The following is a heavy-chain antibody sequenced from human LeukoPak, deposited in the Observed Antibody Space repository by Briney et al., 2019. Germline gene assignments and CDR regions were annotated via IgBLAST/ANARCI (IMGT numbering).Heavy chain of an antibody. V-gene: IGHV3-74*01. Sequence: SGGSLRLSCADSELTFRDSWMHWVRQAPGKGLVWVSHISADGTTTTYADSVKGRFTISRGNGKNTLYLQMNSLRAEDTATYYCARDRWYTLDVWGQGTTVIVSS. CDR3: ARDRWYTLDV. J-gene: IGHJ3*01. CDR1: ELTFRDSW. CDR2: ISADGTTT. D-gene: IGHD1-1*01.